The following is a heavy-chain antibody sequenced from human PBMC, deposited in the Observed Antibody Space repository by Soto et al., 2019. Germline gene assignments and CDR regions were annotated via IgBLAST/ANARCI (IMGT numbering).Heavy chain of an antibody. D-gene: IGHD3-9*01. J-gene: IGHJ4*02. CDR1: GGSISSGCYY. CDR2: VYYSGST. Sequence: SETLSLTCTVSGGSISSGCYYWSWIRQHPGKGLEWIGCVYYSGSTYYNPSLESRVTISVDKSKNQFSLKLMSLSAADTAVYYCGRLEGLATISYYFDYWGQGALVTVSS. CDR3: GRLEGLATISYYFDY. V-gene: IGHV4-39*01.